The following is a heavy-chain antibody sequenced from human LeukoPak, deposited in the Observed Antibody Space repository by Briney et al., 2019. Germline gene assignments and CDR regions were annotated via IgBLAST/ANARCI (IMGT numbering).Heavy chain of an antibody. CDR2: INHSGST. CDR1: GGSFSGYY. V-gene: IGHV4-34*01. Sequence: PSETLSLTCAVYGGSFSGYYWSWIRQPPGKGLEWIGEINHSGSTNYNPSLKSRVTISVDTSKNQFSLKLSSVTAADTAVYYCAVSRGYSYGTGGMAYFDYWGQGTLVTVSS. D-gene: IGHD5-18*01. J-gene: IGHJ4*02. CDR3: AVSRGYSYGTGGMAYFDY.